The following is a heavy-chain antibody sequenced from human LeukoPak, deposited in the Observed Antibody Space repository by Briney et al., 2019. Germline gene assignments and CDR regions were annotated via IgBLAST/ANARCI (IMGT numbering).Heavy chain of an antibody. J-gene: IGHJ4*02. D-gene: IGHD7-27*01. CDR2: MSPNSGDT. CDR1: GYTFTSYD. V-gene: IGHV1-8*01. CDR3: ARGPPNWGYDY. Sequence: ASVKVSCKASGYTFTSYDFNWVRQATGQRPEWMGWMSPNSGDTGHAQKFQDRVTMTRNTSISTAYMEPSSLRSDDTAVYYCARGPPNWGYDYWGPGTLVTVSS.